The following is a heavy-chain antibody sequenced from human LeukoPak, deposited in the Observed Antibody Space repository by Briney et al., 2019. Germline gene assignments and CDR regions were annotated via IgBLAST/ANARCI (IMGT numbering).Heavy chain of an antibody. J-gene: IGHJ4*02. V-gene: IGHV3-7*03. CDR2: IKQDGSEK. D-gene: IGHD2-2*01. Sequence: GGSLRLSCAASGFTFSSYWMSWVRQAPGKGLEWVANIKQDGSEKYYVDSVKGRFTISRDNAKNSLYLQMNSLRAEDTAVYYCARDCSGTSCYVSKPFNYRGQGILVTVSS. CDR3: ARDCSGTSCYVSKPFNY. CDR1: GFTFSSYW.